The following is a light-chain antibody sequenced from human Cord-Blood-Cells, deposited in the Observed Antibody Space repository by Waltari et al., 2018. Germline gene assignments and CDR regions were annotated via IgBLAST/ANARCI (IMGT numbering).Light chain of an antibody. CDR1: QDISNY. CDR3: QQNDNLPHT. J-gene: IGKJ4*01. Sequence: DIQMTQSPSSLSASVGDRVTITCQASQDISNYLNWYQQKPGKAPKLLIYDASNLETGVPSRCSGSGAGTDFTFTIRSLQPEDIATYYCQQNDNLPHTFGGETKVEI. CDR2: DAS. V-gene: IGKV1-33*01.